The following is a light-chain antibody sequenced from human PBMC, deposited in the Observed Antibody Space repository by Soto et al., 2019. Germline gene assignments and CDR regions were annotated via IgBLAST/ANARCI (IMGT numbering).Light chain of an antibody. CDR2: GAS. CDR1: QCFXSN. Sequence: EIWVTQPAGTLSLSPGERATLSCRASQCFXSNFGWYQQKPGQAPRLLIXGASTRATGIPARFSGSGSGTDFTLTISRLEPEDFAGDYCQQYGSSRRLTFGGGTKV. CDR3: QQYGSSRRLT. J-gene: IGKJ4*01. V-gene: IGKV3-20*01.